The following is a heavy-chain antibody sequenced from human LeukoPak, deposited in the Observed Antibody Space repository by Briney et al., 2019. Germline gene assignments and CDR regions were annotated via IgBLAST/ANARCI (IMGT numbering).Heavy chain of an antibody. CDR1: GYTFTGYY. Sequence: SVKVXCKGSGYTFTGYYMHWVRQAPGKGVEWMGWINPNSGGTNYAQKFQGRVTMTRDTSISTAYMELSRLRSDDTAVYYCAREEVGATSGAFDIWGQGTMVTVSS. CDR3: AREEVGATSGAFDI. V-gene: IGHV1-2*02. CDR2: INPNSGGT. D-gene: IGHD1-26*01. J-gene: IGHJ3*02.